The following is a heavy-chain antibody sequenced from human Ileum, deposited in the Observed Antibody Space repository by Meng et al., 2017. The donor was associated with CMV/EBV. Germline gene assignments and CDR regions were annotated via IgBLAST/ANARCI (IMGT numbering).Heavy chain of an antibody. Sequence: QVQLHRGGEGLLKLSEPLSLTFAVYSGSFIDFFWGWIRQPPGKGLEWIGESSHSGNTKYNPSLKSRVTISVDASKNQFSLNMRSVTAADTAVYYCARGRDFWWEMDYTGQGTLVTVSS. V-gene: IGHV4-34*01. CDR3: ARGRDFWWEMDY. CDR2: SSHSGNT. J-gene: IGHJ4*02. CDR1: SGSFIDFF. D-gene: IGHD1-26*01.